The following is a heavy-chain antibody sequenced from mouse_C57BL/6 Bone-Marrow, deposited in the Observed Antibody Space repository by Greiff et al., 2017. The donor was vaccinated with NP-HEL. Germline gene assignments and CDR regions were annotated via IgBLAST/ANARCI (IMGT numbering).Heavy chain of an antibody. J-gene: IGHJ1*03. D-gene: IGHD2-5*01. Sequence: EVKVEESEGGLVQPGSSMKLSCTASGFTFSDYYMAWVRQVPEKGLEWVANINYDGSSTYYLDSLKSRFIISRDNAKNILYLQMSSLKSEDTATYYCALPSYYSNQSLYWYFDVWGTGTTVTVSS. V-gene: IGHV5-16*01. CDR2: INYDGSST. CDR1: GFTFSDYY. CDR3: ALPSYYSNQSLYWYFDV.